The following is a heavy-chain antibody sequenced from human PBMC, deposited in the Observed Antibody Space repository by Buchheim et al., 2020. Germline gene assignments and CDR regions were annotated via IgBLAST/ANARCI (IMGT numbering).Heavy chain of an antibody. J-gene: IGHJ4*02. CDR2: ISYDGSNK. CDR1: GFTFDVYG. Sequence: QVQLVESGGGVVQPGRSLRLSCTASGFTFDVYGIHWVRQAPGKGLEWVAVISYDGSNKYYADSVKGRFTISRDNSKNTLYLQMNSLRAEDTAVYYCAKDVDSTPRRGFGELLRSYWGQGTL. V-gene: IGHV3-30*18. CDR3: AKDVDSTPRRGFGELLRSY. D-gene: IGHD3-10*01.